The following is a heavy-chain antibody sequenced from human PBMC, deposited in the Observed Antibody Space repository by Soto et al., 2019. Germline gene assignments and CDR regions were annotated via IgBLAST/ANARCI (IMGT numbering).Heavy chain of an antibody. J-gene: IGHJ4*02. D-gene: IGHD6-13*01. Sequence: QVQLMQSGAEVKKPGASVKVSCKASGYTFSSHGIIWVRQAPGQGLEGMGWISAYSGDRAYAQNLQGRVTMSTDTSPDTANMELTGLTSDDTAVYYCATDFLGTGSSRRSDYWGQGTMVTVSS. V-gene: IGHV1-18*01. CDR3: ATDFLGTGSSRRSDY. CDR1: GYTFSSHG. CDR2: ISAYSGDR.